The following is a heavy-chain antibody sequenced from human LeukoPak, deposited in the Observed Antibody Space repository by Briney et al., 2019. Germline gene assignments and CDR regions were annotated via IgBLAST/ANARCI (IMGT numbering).Heavy chain of an antibody. J-gene: IGHJ4*02. Sequence: GESLKISCKGSGYSFTSYWISWVRQMPGKGLEWMGRIDPSDSYTNYSPSFQGHVTISADESISTAYLQWSSLKASDTAMYYCARRPNDYGDYVGYWGQGTLVTVSS. CDR2: IDPSDSYT. V-gene: IGHV5-10-1*01. D-gene: IGHD4-17*01. CDR3: ARRPNDYGDYVGY. CDR1: GYSFTSYW.